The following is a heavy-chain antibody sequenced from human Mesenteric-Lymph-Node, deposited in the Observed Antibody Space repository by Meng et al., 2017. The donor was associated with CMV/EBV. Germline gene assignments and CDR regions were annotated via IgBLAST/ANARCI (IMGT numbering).Heavy chain of an antibody. Sequence: SISSSGYYWGWLRQSPGKGLEWIGTIYYTGTTYYNPSLKSRVTISVDTSKNQFSLKLNSVTAADTAVYYCARGYSSSWYPGGADYWGQGTLVTVSS. V-gene: IGHV4-39*07. CDR2: IYYTGTT. CDR1: SISSSGYY. J-gene: IGHJ4*02. D-gene: IGHD6-13*01. CDR3: ARGYSSSWYPGGADY.